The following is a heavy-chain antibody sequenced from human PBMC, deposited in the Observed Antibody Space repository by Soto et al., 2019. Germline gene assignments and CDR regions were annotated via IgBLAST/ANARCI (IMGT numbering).Heavy chain of an antibody. V-gene: IGHV1-46*01. J-gene: IGHJ4*02. D-gene: IGHD3-22*01. CDR3: ARDVSIVVVTLDY. Sequence: ASVKVSCKXSGYTFTGYYMHWVRQAPGQGLEWMGWINPNSGSTSYAQKFQGRVTMTRDTSTSTVYMELSSLRSEDTAVYYCARDVSIVVVTLDYWGQGTLVTVSS. CDR1: GYTFTGYY. CDR2: INPNSGST.